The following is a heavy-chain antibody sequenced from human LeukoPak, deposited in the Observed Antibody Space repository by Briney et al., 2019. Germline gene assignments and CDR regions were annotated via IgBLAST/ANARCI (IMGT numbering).Heavy chain of an antibody. CDR2: ISSDGTKT. CDR3: ARTMDCLNIGCFRAFDY. CDR1: GFTFSTSA. Sequence: PGGSLRLSCLVSGFTFSTSAMHWVRQAPGKGPEWVAVISSDGTKTDYTDSVKGRFTISRDNSRNTLYLQMSSLRAEDTALYYCARTMDCLNIGCFRAFDYWGQGALVTVSS. V-gene: IGHV3-30*04. J-gene: IGHJ4*02. D-gene: IGHD3/OR15-3a*01.